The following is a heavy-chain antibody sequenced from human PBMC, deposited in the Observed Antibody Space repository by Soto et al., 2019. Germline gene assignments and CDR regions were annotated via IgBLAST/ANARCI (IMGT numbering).Heavy chain of an antibody. CDR3: ARVSSSSSSSPHD. CDR1: GYTFTGYY. V-gene: IGHV1-2*02. D-gene: IGHD6-13*01. J-gene: IGHJ4*02. Sequence: GAVPVSCKASGYTFTGYYMHWVRQAPGQGLEWMGWINPNSGGTNYAQKFQGRVTMTRDTSISTAYMELSRLRSDDTAVYYCARVSSSSSSSPHDWGQETPLTGSS. CDR2: INPNSGGT.